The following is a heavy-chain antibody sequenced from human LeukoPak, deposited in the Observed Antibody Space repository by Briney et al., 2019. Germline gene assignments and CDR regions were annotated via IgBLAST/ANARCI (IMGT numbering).Heavy chain of an antibody. CDR2: IYTSGST. V-gene: IGHV4-4*09. D-gene: IGHD2-2*01. CDR1: GGSISSYY. CDR3: ARQGGVGPPPEYRFDP. J-gene: IGHJ5*02. Sequence: PSETLSLTCTVSGGSISSYYWSWIRQPPGKGLEWIGYIYTSGSTNYNPSLKSRVTISVDTSKSQFSLKLSSVTAADTAVYYCARQGGVGPPPEYRFDPWGQGTLVTVSS.